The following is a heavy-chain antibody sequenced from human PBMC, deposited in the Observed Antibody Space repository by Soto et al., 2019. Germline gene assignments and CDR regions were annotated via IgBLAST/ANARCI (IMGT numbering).Heavy chain of an antibody. CDR3: AKGSIARRSHHFDY. V-gene: IGHV3-23*01. Sequence: GGSLRLSCAASGFTFSSYAMSWVRQAPGKGLEWVSAISGSGGSTYYADSVKGRFTISRDNSKNTLYLQMNSLSAEDTAVYYCAKGSIARRSHHFDYWGQGTLVTVSS. CDR1: GFTFSSYA. CDR2: ISGSGGST. D-gene: IGHD6-6*01. J-gene: IGHJ4*02.